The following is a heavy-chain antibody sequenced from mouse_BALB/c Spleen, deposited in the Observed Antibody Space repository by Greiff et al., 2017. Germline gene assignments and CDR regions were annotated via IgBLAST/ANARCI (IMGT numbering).Heavy chain of an antibody. J-gene: IGHJ3*01. CDR2: ISYSGST. CDR1: GYSITSDYA. Sequence: ESGPGLVKPSQSLSLTCTVTGYSITSDYAWNWIRQFPGNKLEWMGYISYSGSTSYNPSLKSRISITRDTSKNQFFLQLNSVTTEDTATYYCARSSRFAYWGQGTLVTVSA. V-gene: IGHV3-2*02. CDR3: ARSSRFAY.